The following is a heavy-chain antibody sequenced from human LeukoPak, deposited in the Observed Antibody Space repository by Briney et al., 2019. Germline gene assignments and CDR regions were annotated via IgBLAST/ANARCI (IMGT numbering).Heavy chain of an antibody. Sequence: GGSLRLSCAASGFTFSNYGMYWVRQAPGKALEWVAFIQYDGGNENHADSVKGRFTISRDSSKSKLYLQMDSLRAEDTAVYYCARNLMGPQMDWGQGTLVTVSS. J-gene: IGHJ4*02. CDR3: ARNLMGPQMD. V-gene: IGHV3-30*02. D-gene: IGHD2-8*01. CDR1: GFTFSNYG. CDR2: IQYDGGNE.